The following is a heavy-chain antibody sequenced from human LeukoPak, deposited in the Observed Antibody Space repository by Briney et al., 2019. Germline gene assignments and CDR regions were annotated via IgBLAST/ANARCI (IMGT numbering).Heavy chain of an antibody. CDR1: GGSFRGYY. J-gene: IGHJ5*02. Sequence: PSETLSLTCAVYGGSFRGYYWSWIRQPPGKGLEWIGEINHSGSTNYNPSLKSRATISVDTSKNQFSLKLSSVTAADTAVYYCARGSSDGDYYWFDPWGQATPVTVSS. D-gene: IGHD4-17*01. CDR2: INHSGST. V-gene: IGHV4-34*01. CDR3: ARGSSDGDYYWFDP.